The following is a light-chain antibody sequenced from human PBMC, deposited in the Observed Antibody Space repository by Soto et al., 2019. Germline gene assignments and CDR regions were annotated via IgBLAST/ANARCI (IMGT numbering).Light chain of an antibody. Sequence: QSALTQPASVSGSPGQSITISCTGTSSDVGAYNYVSWYQQHPGKAPKLLIYEVTNRPFGVSNRFSGSKSGNTASLTIAGLQTEDEADYYCSSYTISSTLVVFGGGTKLTVL. J-gene: IGLJ3*02. CDR3: SSYTISSTLVV. CDR1: SSDVGAYNY. V-gene: IGLV2-14*01. CDR2: EVT.